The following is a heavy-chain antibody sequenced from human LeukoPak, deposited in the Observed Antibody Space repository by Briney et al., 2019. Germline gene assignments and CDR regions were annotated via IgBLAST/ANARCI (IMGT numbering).Heavy chain of an antibody. CDR1: GGSISSSSYY. J-gene: IGHJ4*02. D-gene: IGHD4-17*01. V-gene: IGHV4-39*02. CDR3: AKDHYDYGASKGSFDY. CDR2: IYYSGST. Sequence: SETLSLTCTVSGGSISSSSYYWGWIRQPPGKGLEWIGSIYYSGSTYYNPSLKSRVTISVDTSKNQFSLKLSSVTAADTAVYYCAKDHYDYGASKGSFDYWGQGTLVTVSS.